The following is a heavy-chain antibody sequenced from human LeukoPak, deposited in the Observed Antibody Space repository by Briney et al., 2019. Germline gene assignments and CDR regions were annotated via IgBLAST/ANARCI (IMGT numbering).Heavy chain of an antibody. Sequence: PGGSLRLSCAASGFTFSSYWMSWVRQAPGKGLEWVANIKQDGSEKYYVDSVKGRFTISRDNAKNSLYPQMNSLRAEDTAVYYCARVMSSWYNWFDPWGQGTLVTVSS. CDR3: ARVMSSWYNWFDP. CDR2: IKQDGSEK. V-gene: IGHV3-7*01. J-gene: IGHJ5*02. CDR1: GFTFSSYW. D-gene: IGHD6-13*01.